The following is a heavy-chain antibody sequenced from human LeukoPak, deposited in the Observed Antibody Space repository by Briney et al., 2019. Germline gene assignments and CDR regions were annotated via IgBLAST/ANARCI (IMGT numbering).Heavy chain of an antibody. J-gene: IGHJ4*02. D-gene: IGHD3-3*01. V-gene: IGHV3-23*01. CDR3: AKDLPSGFWSGYYLN. Sequence: PGGSLRLSCAASGFTFSSYAMSWVRQAPGKGLEWVSAISGSGGSTYYAGSVKGRFTISKDNSKNTLYLQMNSLRAEDTAVYYCAKDLPSGFWSGYYLNWGQGTLVTVSS. CDR2: ISGSGGST. CDR1: GFTFSSYA.